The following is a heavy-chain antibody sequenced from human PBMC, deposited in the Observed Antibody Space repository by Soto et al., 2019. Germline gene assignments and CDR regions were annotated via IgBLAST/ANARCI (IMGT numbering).Heavy chain of an antibody. V-gene: IGHV1-69*13. CDR1: GGTFSSYA. J-gene: IGHJ3*02. CDR2: IIPIFGTA. Sequence: GASVKVSCKASGGTFSSYAISWVRQAPGQGLEWMGGIIPIFGTANYAQKFQGRVTITADESTSTAYMELSSLRSEDTAVYYCARYRLWSSGYYQKDAFDIWGQGTMVTVSS. D-gene: IGHD3-22*01. CDR3: ARYRLWSSGYYQKDAFDI.